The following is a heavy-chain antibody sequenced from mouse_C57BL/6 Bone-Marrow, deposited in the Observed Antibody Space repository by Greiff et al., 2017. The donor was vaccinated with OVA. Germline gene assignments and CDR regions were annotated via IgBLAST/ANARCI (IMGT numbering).Heavy chain of an antibody. D-gene: IGHD4-1*01. CDR3: WNWDRFAY. J-gene: IGHJ3*01. CDR1: GFTFSNYW. V-gene: IGHV6-3*01. Sequence: EVQGVESGGGLVQPGGSMKLSCVASGFTFSNYWMNWVRQSPEKGLEWVAQIRLKSDNYATHYAESVKGRFTISRDDSKSSVYLQMNNLRAEDTGIYYCWNWDRFAYWGQGTLVTVSA. CDR2: IRLKSDNYAT.